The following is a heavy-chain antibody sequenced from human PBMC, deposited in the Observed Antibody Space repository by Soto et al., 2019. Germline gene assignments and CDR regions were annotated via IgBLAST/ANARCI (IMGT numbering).Heavy chain of an antibody. D-gene: IGHD2-8*01. Sequence: EVQLVESGGGLVQPGGSLRLSCAASGLIFSNYKMHWVRQAPGKGLVWVSRISTDGSITDYADSVKGRFTVSRENAKNTLYLQMYSLRVDDTAVYYCARDTNGLHYWGQGTLGTVSS. V-gene: IGHV3-74*01. CDR1: GLIFSNYK. CDR2: ISTDGSIT. J-gene: IGHJ4*02. CDR3: ARDTNGLHY.